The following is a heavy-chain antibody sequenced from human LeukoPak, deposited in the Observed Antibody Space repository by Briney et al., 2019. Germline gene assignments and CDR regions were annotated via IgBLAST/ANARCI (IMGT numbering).Heavy chain of an antibody. V-gene: IGHV4-4*07. J-gene: IGHJ6*02. Sequence: PSETPSLTCTVSGGSISSYYWSWIRQPAGKGLEWIGRIYTSGSTNYNPSLKSRVTMSVDTSKNQFSLKLSSVTAADTAVYYCARVGDYGDYLDNYYYYYGMDVWGQGTTVTVSS. CDR1: GGSISSYY. CDR2: IYTSGST. D-gene: IGHD4-17*01. CDR3: ARVGDYGDYLDNYYYYYGMDV.